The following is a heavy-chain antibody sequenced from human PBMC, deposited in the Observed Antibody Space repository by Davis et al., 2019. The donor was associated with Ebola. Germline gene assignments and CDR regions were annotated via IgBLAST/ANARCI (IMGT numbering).Heavy chain of an antibody. V-gene: IGHV3-30*04. J-gene: IGHJ4*02. CDR3: ARDALGLLIFGYFDY. CDR1: GFTFSNYA. Sequence: PGGSLRLSCAASGFTFSNYAMHWVRQAPGKGLEWVARVSNDGSKGSYAYSVKGRFTVSRDNAKNSLYLQMNSLRDEDTAVYYCARDALGLLIFGYFDYWGQGTLVTVSS. CDR2: VSNDGSKG. D-gene: IGHD3-3*01.